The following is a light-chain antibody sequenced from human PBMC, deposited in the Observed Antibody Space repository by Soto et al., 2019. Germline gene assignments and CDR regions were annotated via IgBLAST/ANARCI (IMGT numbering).Light chain of an antibody. CDR1: QGISTW. CDR2: SSS. CDR3: QQANSFPLT. V-gene: IGKV1-12*01. Sequence: DGQMTQSPCFVSASVGGRVTIACRASQGISTWVVWYQQKPGAAPKLLIHSSSNLQSGVPSRFSGSGSGTDFTLTISSLQPEDFATYYCQQANSFPLTFGPGTKVDIK. J-gene: IGKJ3*01.